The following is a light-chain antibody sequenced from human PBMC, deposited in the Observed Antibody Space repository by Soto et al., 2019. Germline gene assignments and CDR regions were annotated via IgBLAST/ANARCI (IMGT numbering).Light chain of an antibody. J-gene: IGKJ1*01. CDR3: QQYHIWPTWT. Sequence: EIVMTQSPDTLSVSPGEGATLSCRVSQSIRSNLAWYQQRPGQAPRLLMYGASTRADGIPARFTGSGSGTEFTLTISSLQSEDFAVYYCQQYHIWPTWTSRQATKVDIX. CDR1: QSIRSN. V-gene: IGKV3-15*01. CDR2: GAS.